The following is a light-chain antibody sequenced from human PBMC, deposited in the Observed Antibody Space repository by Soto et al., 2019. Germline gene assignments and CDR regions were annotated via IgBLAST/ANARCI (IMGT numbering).Light chain of an antibody. V-gene: IGLV1-44*01. CDR2: SNN. CDR1: SSNIGSNT. CDR3: AAWDDSLNGQGV. Sequence: QSVLTQPPSASGTPGQRVTISCSGSSSNIGSNTVNWYQQLPGTAPKLLIYSNNQRPSGVPDRFSGSKSGTSASRAISGLQSEDEADYYCAAWDDSLNGQGVFGTGTKLTVL. J-gene: IGLJ1*01.